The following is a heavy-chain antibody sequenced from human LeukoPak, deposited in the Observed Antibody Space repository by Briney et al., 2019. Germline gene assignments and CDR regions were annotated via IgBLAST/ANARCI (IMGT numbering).Heavy chain of an antibody. V-gene: IGHV3-48*03. Sequence: GGSLRLSCAASGFTFSSYEMNWVRQAPGKGLEWVSYISSSGSTKYYADSVKGRFTISRDNAKNSLYLQMNSLRAEDTAVYYCARDGGYSYGKKGCFEKWGQGTLVTVSS. CDR3: ARDGGYSYGKKGCFEK. CDR1: GFTFSSYE. CDR2: ISSSGSTK. J-gene: IGHJ4*02. D-gene: IGHD5-18*01.